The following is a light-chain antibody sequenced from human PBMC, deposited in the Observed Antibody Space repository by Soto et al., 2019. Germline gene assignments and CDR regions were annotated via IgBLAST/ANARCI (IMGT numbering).Light chain of an antibody. J-gene: IGLJ3*02. CDR2: EVT. V-gene: IGLV2-8*01. CDR3: SSYAGSNDLL. Sequence: QSALTQPPSASGSPGQSVTISCTGTSSDVGGYNYVSWYQQHPGKAPQLVIYEVTERPSGVPDRFSGSKSGNTASLTDSGLQSDEEADYYCSSYAGSNDLLFGGGTKLTVL. CDR1: SSDVGGYNY.